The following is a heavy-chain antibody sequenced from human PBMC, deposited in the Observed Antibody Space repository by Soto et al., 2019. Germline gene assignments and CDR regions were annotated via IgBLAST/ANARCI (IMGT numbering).Heavy chain of an antibody. CDR1: GGSISSGGYY. CDR2: IYYSGST. V-gene: IGHV4-31*03. J-gene: IGHJ4*02. Sequence: PSETLSLTCTVSGGSISSGGYYWSWIRQHPGKGLEWIGYIYYSGSTYYNPSLKSRVTISVDTSKNQFSLKLSSVTAADTAVYYCARVGPYYYDSSGYSPFDYWGQGTLVTVSS. CDR3: ARVGPYYYDSSGYSPFDY. D-gene: IGHD3-22*01.